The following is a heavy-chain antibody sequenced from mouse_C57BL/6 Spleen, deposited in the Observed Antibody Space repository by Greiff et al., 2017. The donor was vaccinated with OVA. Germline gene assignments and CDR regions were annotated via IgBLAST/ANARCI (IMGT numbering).Heavy chain of an antibody. CDR2: ISSGSSTI. Sequence: EVMLVESGGGLVKPGGSLKLSCAASGFTFRDYGMHWVRQAPEKGLEWVAYISSGSSTIYYADTVKGRFTISRDNAKNTLFLQMTSLRSEDTAMYYCATGYYAWFAYWGQGTLVTVSA. J-gene: IGHJ3*01. CDR1: GFTFRDYG. CDR3: ATGYYAWFAY. V-gene: IGHV5-17*01. D-gene: IGHD2-3*01.